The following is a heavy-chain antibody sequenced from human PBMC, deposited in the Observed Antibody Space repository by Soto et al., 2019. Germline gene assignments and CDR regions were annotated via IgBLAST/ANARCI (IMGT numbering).Heavy chain of an antibody. CDR2: LSGSGAGT. J-gene: IGHJ4*02. D-gene: IGHD3-22*01. CDR3: AKDRSNYYAGSGYYPTDS. CDR1: GFIFSDYG. V-gene: IGHV3-23*01. Sequence: PGGSLRLSCAASGFIFSDYGMSWVRQAPGKGLEWVSTLSGSGAGTYYADSVKGRFTISRDNSKNTVYLQMNSLRVEDTALYYFAKDRSNYYAGSGYYPTDSWGQGTLVTVSS.